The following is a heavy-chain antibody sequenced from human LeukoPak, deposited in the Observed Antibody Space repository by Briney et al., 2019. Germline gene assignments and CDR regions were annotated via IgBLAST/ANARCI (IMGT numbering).Heavy chain of an antibody. CDR1: GFTLTGYY. D-gene: IGHD3-9*01. CDR2: IKPNSGDT. V-gene: IGHV1-2*02. Sequence: ASVKVSRKASGFTLTGYYMHWVRQDPRQGLQWMGWIKPNSGDTDYAQKFQGRVTMTTDTSTSTVYMELSSLRFEDTAVYYCARDLAGGNYNILTGYYSKAFDIWGQGTMVTVSS. J-gene: IGHJ3*02. CDR3: ARDLAGGNYNILTGYYSKAFDI.